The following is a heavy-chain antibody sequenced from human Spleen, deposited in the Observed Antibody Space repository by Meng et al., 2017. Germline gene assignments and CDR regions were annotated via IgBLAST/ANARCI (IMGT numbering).Heavy chain of an antibody. CDR2: IYYSGST. Sequence: GSLRLSCTVSGGSISSYYWSWTRQPPGKGLEWIGYIYYSGSTNYNPSLKSRVTISVDTSKNQFSLKLSYVTAADTAVYYCAKVLYYYDSSGYYIDAFDIWGQGTMVTVSS. CDR1: GGSISSYY. CDR3: AKVLYYYDSSGYYIDAFDI. D-gene: IGHD3-22*01. V-gene: IGHV4-59*12. J-gene: IGHJ3*02.